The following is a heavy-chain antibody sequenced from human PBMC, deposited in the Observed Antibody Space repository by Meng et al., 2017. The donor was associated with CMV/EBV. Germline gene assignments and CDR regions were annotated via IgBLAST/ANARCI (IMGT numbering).Heavy chain of an antibody. CDR3: ARTDYYDGTGYYS. J-gene: IGHJ4*02. CDR1: GFTFNSYA. Sequence: GESLKISCAASGFTFNSYAMSWVRQAPGKGLEWVSVISASGGTIYYSDSVRGRVTVSRDNSKDTLYLHMTSLRAEDTAVYYCARTDYYDGTGYYSWGQGTLVTVSS. V-gene: IGHV3-23*01. D-gene: IGHD3-22*01. CDR2: ISASGGTI.